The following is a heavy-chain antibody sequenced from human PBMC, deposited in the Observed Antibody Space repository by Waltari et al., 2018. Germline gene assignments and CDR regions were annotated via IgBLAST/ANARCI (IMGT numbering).Heavy chain of an antibody. V-gene: IGHV1-69*13. J-gene: IGHJ6*02. D-gene: IGHD4-17*01. Sequence: QVQLVQSGAEVKKPGSSVKVSCKASGGTFSSYAISWVRTAPGQGLEWMGGIIPIFGTANYAQKFQGRVTITADESTSTAYMELSSLRSEDTAVYYCARGRARMTTVTSGYYYYGMDVWGQGTTVTVSS. CDR3: ARGRARMTTVTSGYYYYGMDV. CDR1: GGTFSSYA. CDR2: IIPIFGTA.